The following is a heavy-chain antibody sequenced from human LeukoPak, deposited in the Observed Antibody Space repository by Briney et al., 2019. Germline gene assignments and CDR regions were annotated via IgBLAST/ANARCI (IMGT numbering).Heavy chain of an antibody. CDR3: ARDKRNSSTSHYGMDV. CDR1: GRSISSGGYY. J-gene: IGHJ6*04. CDR2: IYYSGST. Sequence: SQTLSLTCTVSGRSISSGGYYWSWLRQHPGTGLEWIGYIYYSGSTYYNPSLKSRVTISVDTSKNQFSLKLSSVTAADTAVYYCARDKRNSSTSHYGMDVWGKGTTVTVSS. V-gene: IGHV4-31*03. D-gene: IGHD2-2*01.